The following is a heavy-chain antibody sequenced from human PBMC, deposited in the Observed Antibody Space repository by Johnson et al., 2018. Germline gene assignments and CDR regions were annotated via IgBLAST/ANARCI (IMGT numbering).Heavy chain of an antibody. J-gene: IGHJ3*02. V-gene: IGHV3-33*01. CDR3: AIGAYFDSGGYYARSMGAFDI. CDR1: GFTFSSYG. Sequence: QVQLVQSGGGVVQPGRSLRLSCAASGFTFSSYGMHWVRQAPGKGLEWVAVIWFDGSNKYYADSVKGRFTISRDNSKNTLYLQMNSLTAGDTAVYYCAIGAYFDSGGYYARSMGAFDIWGQGTMGTVAS. D-gene: IGHD3-22*01. CDR2: IWFDGSNK.